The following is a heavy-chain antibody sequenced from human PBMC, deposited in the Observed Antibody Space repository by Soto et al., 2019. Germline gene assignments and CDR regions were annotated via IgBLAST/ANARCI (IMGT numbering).Heavy chain of an antibody. D-gene: IGHD2-2*01. CDR2: MYHSGST. V-gene: IGHV4-30-2*01. CDR1: GGSISSGGYS. CDR3: ARVPDY. Sequence: SETLSLTCAVSGGSISSGGYSWSWIRQPPGKGLEWIGYMYHSGSTYYNPTLQSRVTISIDRSKNQFTLKLSSVTAAATAVYYCARVPDYRGQGTQVTVSS. J-gene: IGHJ4*02.